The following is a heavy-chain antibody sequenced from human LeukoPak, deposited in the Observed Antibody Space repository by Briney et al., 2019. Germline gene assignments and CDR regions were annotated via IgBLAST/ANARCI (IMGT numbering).Heavy chain of an antibody. J-gene: IGHJ4*02. V-gene: IGHV3-21*01. CDR1: RFTFSSYS. Sequence: GGSLRLSCTGPRFTFSSYSMNWVRQAPGKGLEWVSSISGTSSYIFYGDSVKGRFTISRDNTKNSMYLQMNSLIAEDTAVYYSATDAGYYDSSAYYGTNLDYWGQGTLVIVSS. CDR2: ISGTSSYI. CDR3: ATDAGYYDSSAYYGTNLDY. D-gene: IGHD3-22*01.